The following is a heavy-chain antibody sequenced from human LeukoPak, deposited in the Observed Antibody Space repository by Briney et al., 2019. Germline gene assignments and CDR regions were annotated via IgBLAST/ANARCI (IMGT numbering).Heavy chain of an antibody. D-gene: IGHD2-2*02. J-gene: IGHJ3*02. V-gene: IGHV4-34*01. CDR1: GGSFSGYY. CDR3: ARARDIVVVPAAIRGAFDI. CDR2: INHSGST. Sequence: SETLSLTCAVYGGSFSGYYWSWIRQPPGKGLEWIGEINHSGSTNYNPSLKSRVTMSVDTSKNQFSLKLSSVTAADTAVYYCARARDIVVVPAAIRGAFDIWGQGTMVTVSS.